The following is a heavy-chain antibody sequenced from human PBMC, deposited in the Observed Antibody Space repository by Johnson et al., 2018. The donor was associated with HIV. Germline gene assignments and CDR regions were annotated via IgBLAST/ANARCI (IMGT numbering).Heavy chain of an antibody. CDR2: ILYDGSNK. J-gene: IGHJ3*02. D-gene: IGHD6-13*01. Sequence: QVQLVESGGGVVQPGRSLRLSCAASGFTFSSYAMHWVRQAPGKGLEWLAVILYDGSNKYYADSVKGRFTISRDNSKNTLYLQMNSLRAEDTAVYYCARGIAAAGSDAFDIWGQGTMVTVSS. CDR1: GFTFSSYA. CDR3: ARGIAAAGSDAFDI. V-gene: IGHV3-30-3*01.